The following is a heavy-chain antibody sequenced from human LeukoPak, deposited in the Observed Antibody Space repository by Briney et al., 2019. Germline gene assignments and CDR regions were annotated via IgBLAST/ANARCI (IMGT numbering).Heavy chain of an antibody. CDR2: VNSDGSST. J-gene: IGHJ4*02. Sequence: PGGSLRLSCAASGFTFSSYWMHWVRQAQGKGLVWVSGVNSDGSSTIYADSVKGRFTISRDNAKNTLDLQMNSLRAEDTAVYYCARDPGASYQAYWGQGTLVTVSS. CDR3: ARDPGASYQAY. CDR1: GFTFSSYW. D-gene: IGHD1-26*01. V-gene: IGHV3-74*01.